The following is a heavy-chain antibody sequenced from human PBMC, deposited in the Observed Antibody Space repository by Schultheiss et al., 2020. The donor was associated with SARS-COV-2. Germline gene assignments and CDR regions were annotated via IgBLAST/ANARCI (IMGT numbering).Heavy chain of an antibody. CDR2: IYSGGST. CDR1: GFTFSDYA. Sequence: GGSLRLSCTASGFTFSDYAISWFRQAPGKGLEWVAVIYSGGSTYYADSVKGRFTISRDNSKNTLYLQMNSLRAEDTAVYYCAREGISERGYSGYDPPRERYYYYMDVWGKGTTVTVSS. CDR3: AREGISERGYSGYDPPRERYYYYMDV. J-gene: IGHJ6*03. D-gene: IGHD5-12*01. V-gene: IGHV3-66*02.